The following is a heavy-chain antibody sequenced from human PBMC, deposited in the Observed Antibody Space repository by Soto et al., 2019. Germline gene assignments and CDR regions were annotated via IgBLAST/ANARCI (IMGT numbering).Heavy chain of an antibody. CDR2: IYYSGRT. J-gene: IGHJ6*02. V-gene: IGHV4-59*08. D-gene: IGHD2-2*01. Sequence: PSETLSLTCTVSGGSISSYYWSWIRQPPGKELEWIGYIYYSGRTYYNPSLNSRVTVSVDTSKNQFSLKVTSVTAADTAVYYCARLNGYCISSSCHGHYAMDVWGQGTTVTVS. CDR1: GGSISSYY. CDR3: ARLNGYCISSSCHGHYAMDV.